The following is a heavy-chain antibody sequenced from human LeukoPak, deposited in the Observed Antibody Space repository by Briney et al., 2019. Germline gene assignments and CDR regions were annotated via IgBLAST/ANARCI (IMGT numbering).Heavy chain of an antibody. V-gene: IGHV1-3*01. Sequence: ASVKVSCKASGYTFTNYAMHWVRQAPGQRLEWMGWINAGNGNTEYSQNFQDRVTITRDTSATTAYMELSSLRSEDTAVYYCARGSYFYGSGSFMGSDYWGQGTLVTVS. D-gene: IGHD3-10*01. J-gene: IGHJ4*02. CDR2: INAGNGNT. CDR1: GYTFTNYA. CDR3: ARGSYFYGSGSFMGSDY.